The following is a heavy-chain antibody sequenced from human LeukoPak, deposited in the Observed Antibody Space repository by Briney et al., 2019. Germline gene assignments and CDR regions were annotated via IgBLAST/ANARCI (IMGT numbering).Heavy chain of an antibody. J-gene: IGHJ1*01. CDR1: GGSFGGYY. CDR3: ARRPSSIAARPAGGYFQH. D-gene: IGHD6-6*01. Sequence: SETLSLTCAVYGGSFGGYYWSWIRQPPGKGLEWIGEINHSGSTNYNPSLKSRVTISVDTSKNQFSLKLSSVTAADTAVYYCARRPSSIAARPAGGYFQHWGQGTLVTVSS. V-gene: IGHV4-34*01. CDR2: INHSGST.